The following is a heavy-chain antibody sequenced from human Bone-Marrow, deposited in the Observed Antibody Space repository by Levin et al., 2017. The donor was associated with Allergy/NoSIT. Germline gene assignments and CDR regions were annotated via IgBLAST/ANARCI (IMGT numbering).Heavy chain of an antibody. J-gene: IGHJ4*02. CDR3: ANGESQGGYFNY. CDR1: GFTFSSYG. CDR2: ISYDGSNK. V-gene: IGHV3-30*18. D-gene: IGHD3-10*01. Sequence: SCVASGFTFSSYGMHWVRQAPGKGLEWVAIISYDGSNKYYAGSVKGRFTISRDDSKNTLYLQMSGLTAEDTAVYYCANGESQGGYFNYWGQGTLVAVSS.